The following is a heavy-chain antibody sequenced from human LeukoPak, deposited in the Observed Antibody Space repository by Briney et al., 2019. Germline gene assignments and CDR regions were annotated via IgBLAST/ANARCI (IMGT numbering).Heavy chain of an antibody. Sequence: GASVKVSCKASGYTFTGYYMHWVRQAPGQGLEWMGWINPNSGGTNYAQKFQGRVTMTRDTSISTAYMELSRLRSDDTAVYYCAREGRRGAVVWASMDVWGNGTTVTVSS. CDR2: INPNSGGT. CDR3: AREGRRGAVVWASMDV. J-gene: IGHJ6*03. D-gene: IGHD2-15*01. V-gene: IGHV1-2*02. CDR1: GYTFTGYY.